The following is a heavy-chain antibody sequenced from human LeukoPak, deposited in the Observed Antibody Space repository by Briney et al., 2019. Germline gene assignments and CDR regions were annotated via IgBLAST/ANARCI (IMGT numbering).Heavy chain of an antibody. Sequence: GGSLRHSCAASGFSLYDYAMHWVRHAPGKGLAWVSRISWDSGSSVYADSVKGRFTISRDNAKNSLYLQMNSLRPEDTALYYCVKYLRLDLHLDTFDAWGQGTMVTVSS. CDR1: GFSLYDYA. D-gene: IGHD5-12*01. J-gene: IGHJ3*01. CDR2: ISWDSGSS. V-gene: IGHV3-9*01. CDR3: VKYLRLDLHLDTFDA.